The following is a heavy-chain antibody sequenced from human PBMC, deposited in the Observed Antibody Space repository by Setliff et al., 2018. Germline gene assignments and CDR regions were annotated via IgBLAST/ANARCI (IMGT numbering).Heavy chain of an antibody. V-gene: IGHV5-51*01. Sequence: PGESLKLSCKAAGYSFTKYWIGWVRQMPGKGLEWMGIIDPADSDTTYSPSFQGQVTISADKSIGTAYLQWSSLKASDTAIYYCARRGWGSSSGDCYSPKGCYYYYMDVWGKGTTVTVS. CDR3: ARRGWGSSSGDCYSPKGCYYYYMDV. CDR2: IDPADSDT. D-gene: IGHD2-21*02. J-gene: IGHJ6*03. CDR1: GYSFTKYW.